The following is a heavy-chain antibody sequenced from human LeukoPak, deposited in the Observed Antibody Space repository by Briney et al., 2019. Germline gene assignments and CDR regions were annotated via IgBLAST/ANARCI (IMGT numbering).Heavy chain of an antibody. CDR3: ARPLQGIVGATGFDY. V-gene: IGHV5-51*01. Sequence: PGESLKISCQGSEYSFATYWIAWLRQMPGKGLEWMEIIYPSDSDTRYSPSFQGQVTISADKSIETAYLPWSSRKASDTAMYYCARPLQGIVGATGFDYWGQGTLVTVSS. CDR2: IYPSDSDT. CDR1: EYSFATYW. J-gene: IGHJ4*02. D-gene: IGHD1-26*01.